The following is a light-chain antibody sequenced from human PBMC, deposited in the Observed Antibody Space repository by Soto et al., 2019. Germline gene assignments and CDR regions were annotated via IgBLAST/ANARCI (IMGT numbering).Light chain of an antibody. V-gene: IGKV3-15*01. J-gene: IGKJ4*01. CDR3: QQYGSSPT. CDR1: ESVSSN. Sequence: EVVMTQSPATLSVSPGERATLSCRASESVSSNLAWYQQRPGQAPRLVIYGASTRATGIPARFSGGGSGTEFTLTISRLEPEDFAVYYCQQYGSSPTFGGGTKVDI. CDR2: GAS.